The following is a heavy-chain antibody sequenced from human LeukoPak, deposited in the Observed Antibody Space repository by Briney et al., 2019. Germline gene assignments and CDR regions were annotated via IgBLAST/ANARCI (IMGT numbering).Heavy chain of an antibody. V-gene: IGHV3-43D*03. CDR3: AKDIRAPNDYGDNGGSYMDV. Sequence: PGGSLRLSCAASGFTFDDYAMHWVRQAPGKGLEWISLISWDGGSTYYAGSVKGRFTISRDNSKNSLYLQMNSLRAEDTALYYCAKDIRAPNDYGDNGGSYMDVWGKGTTVTVSS. D-gene: IGHD4-17*01. CDR1: GFTFDDYA. CDR2: ISWDGGST. J-gene: IGHJ6*03.